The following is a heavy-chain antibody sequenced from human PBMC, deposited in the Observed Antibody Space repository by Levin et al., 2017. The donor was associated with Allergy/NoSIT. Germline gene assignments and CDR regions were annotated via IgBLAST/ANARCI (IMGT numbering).Heavy chain of an antibody. J-gene: IGHJ4*02. CDR2: IDWDDDK. Sequence: ESGPTLVKPTQTLTLTCTFSGFSLTTSGMCVSWIRQPPGNALEWLARIDWDDDKYYSTSLKTRLTISRDTSKNQVVLTMTSMDPVDTATYDCARATNHYYGRGFDYWGQGTPVTVSS. CDR3: ARATNHYYGRGFDY. CDR1: GFSLTTSGMC. V-gene: IGHV2-70*11. D-gene: IGHD3-10*01.